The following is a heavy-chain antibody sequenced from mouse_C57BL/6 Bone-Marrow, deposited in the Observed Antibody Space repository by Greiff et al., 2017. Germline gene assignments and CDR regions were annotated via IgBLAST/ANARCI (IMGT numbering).Heavy chain of an antibody. CDR1: GYTFTSYW. CDR2: IYPGNSDT. Sequence: EVQLQQSGTVLARPGASVKMSCKTSGYTFTSYWMHWVKQRPGQGLEWIGAIYPGNSDTSYNQKFKGKDKLTAVTSASSAYMELSSLRNEDSAVYYGTRLMSCDYDGWYFDFGGTGTTVTVSS. D-gene: IGHD2-4*01. CDR3: TRLMSCDYDGWYFDF. J-gene: IGHJ1*03. V-gene: IGHV1-5*01.